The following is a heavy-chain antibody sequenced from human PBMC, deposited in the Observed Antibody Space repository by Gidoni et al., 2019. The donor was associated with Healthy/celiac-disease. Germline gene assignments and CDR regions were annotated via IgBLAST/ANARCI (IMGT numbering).Heavy chain of an antibody. CDR2: IRYDGSNK. V-gene: IGHV3-30*02. CDR3: AKDTVGGSYWAYYFDY. Sequence: QVQLVESGGGVVQPGGSLRLSCAASGFTFSRYGMHWVRQAPGKGLEWVAFIRYDGSNKYYADSVKGRFTISRDNSKNTLYLQMNSLRAEDTAVYYCAKDTVGGSYWAYYFDYWGQGTLVTVSS. D-gene: IGHD1-26*01. CDR1: GFTFSRYG. J-gene: IGHJ4*02.